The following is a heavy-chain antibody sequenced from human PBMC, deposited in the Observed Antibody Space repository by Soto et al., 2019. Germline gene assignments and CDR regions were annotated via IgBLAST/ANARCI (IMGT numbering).Heavy chain of an antibody. CDR1: GYTFTSYG. D-gene: IGHD3-22*01. CDR2: ISAYNGNT. J-gene: IGHJ5*02. CDR3: ARVVYYYDSSGYLEFVWFDP. Sequence: ASVKVSCKASGYTFTSYGISWVRQAPGQGLEWMGWISAYNGNTNYAQKLQGRVTMTTDTSTSTAYMELRSLRSDDTAVYYCARVVYYYDSSGYLEFVWFDPWGQGXLVTVYS. V-gene: IGHV1-18*01.